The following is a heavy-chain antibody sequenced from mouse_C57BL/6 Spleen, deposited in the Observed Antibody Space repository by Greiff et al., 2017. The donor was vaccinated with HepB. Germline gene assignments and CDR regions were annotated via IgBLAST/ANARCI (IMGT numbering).Heavy chain of an antibody. CDR1: GYTFTSYW. D-gene: IGHD2-10*02. CDR2: IDPSDSYT. Sequence: QVQLQQPGAELVKPGASVKLSCKASGYTFTSYWMQWVKQRPGQGLEWIGEIDPSDSYTNYNQKFKGKATLTVDTSSSTAYMQLSSLTSEDSAVYYCARRGYGNSFAYWGQGTLVTVSA. J-gene: IGHJ3*01. V-gene: IGHV1-50*01. CDR3: ARRGYGNSFAY.